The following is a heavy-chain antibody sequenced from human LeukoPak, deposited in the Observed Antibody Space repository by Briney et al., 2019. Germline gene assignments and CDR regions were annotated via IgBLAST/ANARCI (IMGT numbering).Heavy chain of an antibody. Sequence: GGSLRLSCAASGFTFSSYAMHWVRQAPGKGLEWVAFIRYDGSNKYYADSVKGRFTISRDNSKNTLYLQMNSLRAEDTAVYYCAKPGYRSSTSCYTLDYWGQGTLVTVSS. V-gene: IGHV3-30*02. D-gene: IGHD2-2*02. CDR3: AKPGYRSSTSCYTLDY. CDR1: GFTFSSYA. CDR2: IRYDGSNK. J-gene: IGHJ4*02.